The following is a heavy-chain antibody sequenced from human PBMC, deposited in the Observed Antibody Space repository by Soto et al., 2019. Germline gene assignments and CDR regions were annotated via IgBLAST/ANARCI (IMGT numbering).Heavy chain of an antibody. CDR1: GGSFSGYY. Sequence: QVQLQQWGAGLLKPSETLSLTCAVYGGSFSGYYWSWIRQPPGKGLEWIGEINHSGSTNYNPSLKSRVTISVDTSKNQFSLKLSSVTAADTAVYYCARCGVVPAAKPYYMDVWGKGTMVTVSS. CDR3: ARCGVVPAAKPYYMDV. D-gene: IGHD2-2*02. J-gene: IGHJ6*03. V-gene: IGHV4-34*01. CDR2: INHSGST.